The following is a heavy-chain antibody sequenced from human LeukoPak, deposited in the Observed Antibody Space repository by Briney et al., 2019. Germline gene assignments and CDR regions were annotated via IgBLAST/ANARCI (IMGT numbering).Heavy chain of an antibody. D-gene: IGHD6-13*01. V-gene: IGHV3-33*05. CDR1: GFAFSSYG. Sequence: GGSLRLSCAASGFAFSSYGMHWVRQAPGKGLEWVAFISYDGSNKYYRDSVKGRFTISRDNAKNSLYLQMNSLRAEDTAVYYCARARSSSWPGYDYWGQGTLVTVSS. CDR3: ARARSSSWPGYDY. CDR2: ISYDGSNK. J-gene: IGHJ4*02.